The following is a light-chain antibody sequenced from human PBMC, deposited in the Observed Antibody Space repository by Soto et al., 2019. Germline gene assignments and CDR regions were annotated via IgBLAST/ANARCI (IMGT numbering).Light chain of an antibody. CDR2: DAS. J-gene: IGKJ4*01. CDR1: QSVSDY. Sequence: EVVLTQSPASLSLSPGDRATLSCRADQSVSDYLAWYQQKPGQPPRLLFFDASSRASGVPPRFSAGGSGTDFTLIISSLQPEDFAVYYCQQRVNWPPTFGGGTKVEI. V-gene: IGKV3-11*01. CDR3: QQRVNWPPT.